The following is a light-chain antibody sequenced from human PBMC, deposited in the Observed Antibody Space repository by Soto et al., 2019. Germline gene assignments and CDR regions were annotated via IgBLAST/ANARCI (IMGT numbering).Light chain of an antibody. CDR1: QSISAW. CDR2: QAS. CDR3: QQYNSSPWT. V-gene: IGKV1-5*03. Sequence: DILMTQSHSILSASVGDRVAITCRASQSISAWVAWYQQKAGKAPKLLIYQASLLESGVPSRFSGSGSGTEFTLTISSLQPDDLATYYCQQYNSSPWTFGQGTKVEIK. J-gene: IGKJ1*01.